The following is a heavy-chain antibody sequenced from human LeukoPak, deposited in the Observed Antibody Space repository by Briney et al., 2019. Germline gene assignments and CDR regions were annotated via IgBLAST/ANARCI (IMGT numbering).Heavy chain of an antibody. CDR3: ASPASSGYYYGGDY. V-gene: IGHV1-69*04. Sequence: SVKVSCKASGGTFSSYAISWVRQAPGQGLEWMGRIIPILGIANYAQKFQGRVTITADKSTSTAYMELSSLRSEDTAVYYCASPASSGYYYGGDYWGQGTLVTVSS. CDR2: IIPILGIA. D-gene: IGHD3-22*01. CDR1: GGTFSSYA. J-gene: IGHJ4*02.